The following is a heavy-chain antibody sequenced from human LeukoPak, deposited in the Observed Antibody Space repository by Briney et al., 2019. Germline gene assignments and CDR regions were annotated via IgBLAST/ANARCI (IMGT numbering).Heavy chain of an antibody. CDR1: GFTFDDFG. CDR2: INWNGGST. D-gene: IGHD1-26*01. J-gene: IGHJ4*02. V-gene: IGHV3-20*04. Sequence: PGGSLRLSCAASGFTFDDFGMSWLPHAPGKGLEWVSGINWNGGSTGYADPVKGRFTISRDDSRNTLYLKMNSLRGDDTAVYYCAKDVGKWESLHFFDYWGQGTLVTVSS. CDR3: AKDVGKWESLHFFDY.